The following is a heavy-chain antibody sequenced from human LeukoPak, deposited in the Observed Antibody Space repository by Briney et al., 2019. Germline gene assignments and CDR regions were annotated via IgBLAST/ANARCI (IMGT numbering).Heavy chain of an antibody. CDR2: ISGSGGST. D-gene: IGHD2-2*01. J-gene: IGHJ4*02. CDR1: GFTFSSYA. V-gene: IGHV3-23*01. CDR3: AKRPQVVPAAYFDY. Sequence: PGGSLRLSCAASGFTFSSYAMSWVRQAPGKGLEWVSAISGSGGSTYYADSVKGRFTISRDNSKNTLYLQMNSLRAEDTAVYYCAKRPQVVPAAYFDYWAREPWSPSPQ.